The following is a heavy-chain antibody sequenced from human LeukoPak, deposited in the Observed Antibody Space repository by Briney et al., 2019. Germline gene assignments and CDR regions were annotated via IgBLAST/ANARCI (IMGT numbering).Heavy chain of an antibody. CDR3: ARDLAYSRLDY. CDR2: INPDGNKK. D-gene: IGHD5-18*01. V-gene: IGHV3-7*01. Sequence: GGSLRLSCEVSGLTFSSSWMDWVRQAPGKGLEWVASINPDGNKKYSADSVMGRFTISRDNAENSLYLQMNSLRVEDTAFYYCARDLAYSRLDYWGQGMLVTVSS. J-gene: IGHJ4*02. CDR1: GLTFSSSW.